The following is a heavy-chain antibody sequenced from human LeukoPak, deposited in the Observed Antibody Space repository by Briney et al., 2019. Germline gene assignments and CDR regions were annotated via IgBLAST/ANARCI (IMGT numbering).Heavy chain of an antibody. CDR2: IYYSGST. CDR3: ARLGSSSFDYYYYMDV. V-gene: IGHV4-39*01. J-gene: IGHJ6*03. D-gene: IGHD6-13*01. Sequence: SETLSLTCTVSGGSISSSSYYWCWIRQPPGKGLEWIGSIYYSGSTYYNPSLKSRVTISVDTSKNQFSLKLSSVTAADTAVYYCARLGSSSFDYYYYMDVWGKGTTVTVSS. CDR1: GGSISSSSYY.